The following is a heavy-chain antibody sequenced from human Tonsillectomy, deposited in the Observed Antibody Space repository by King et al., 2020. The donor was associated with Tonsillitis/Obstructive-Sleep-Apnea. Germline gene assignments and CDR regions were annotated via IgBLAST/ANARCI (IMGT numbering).Heavy chain of an antibody. CDR2: IYYSGST. Sequence: VQLQESGPGLVKPSETLSLTCTVSGGSITSYYWSWIRQPPGKGLEWIGYIYYSGSTNYNPSLKSRVTISVDTSKNQFSLKLSSVTAADTAVYYCARSSWWGFGDYSHYFDYWGQGTLVTVSS. D-gene: IGHD4-17*01. V-gene: IGHV4-59*01. CDR3: ARSSWWGFGDYSHYFDY. CDR1: GGSITSYY. J-gene: IGHJ4*02.